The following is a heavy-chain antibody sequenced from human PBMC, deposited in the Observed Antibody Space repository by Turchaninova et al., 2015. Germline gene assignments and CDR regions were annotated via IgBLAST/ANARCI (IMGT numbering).Heavy chain of an antibody. V-gene: IGHV2-5*02. Sequence: QITLKESGPTLVKPTQTLTLTCPFSGFSLSTTEVGVGWIRQPPGKALAWLALIYWDGAQRYSPSRKSRLTITKDTSKNQVVLTMTNMDPVDTATYYCAHRPSSYGDFGIYFDSWGQGTLVTVSS. D-gene: IGHD4-17*01. J-gene: IGHJ4*02. CDR3: AHRPSSYGDFGIYFDS. CDR1: GFSLSTTEVG. CDR2: IYWDGAQ.